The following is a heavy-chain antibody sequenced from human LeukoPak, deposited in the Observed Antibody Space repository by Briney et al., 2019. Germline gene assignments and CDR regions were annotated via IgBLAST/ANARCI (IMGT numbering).Heavy chain of an antibody. J-gene: IGHJ6*04. CDR2: ISYNGGST. D-gene: IGHD3-3*02. Sequence: GGSLRLSCAAPGFTFTNYAMHWVRQAPGKGLEYVSAISYNGGSTYYADSVKGRFTISRDNSKNTLYLQMGSLIPEDMGVYYCARRFAAQLAFVDVWGKGTTVTISS. CDR1: GFTFTNYA. CDR3: ARRFAAQLAFVDV. V-gene: IGHV3-64*02.